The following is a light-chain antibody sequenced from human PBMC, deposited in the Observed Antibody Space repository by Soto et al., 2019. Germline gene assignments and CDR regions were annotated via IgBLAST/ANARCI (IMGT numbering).Light chain of an antibody. CDR1: QTVTSSY. V-gene: IGKV3-20*01. Sequence: EIVLTQSPGTLSLSPGERATLSCRASQTVTSSYLAWYQQKPGQAPRLLIYGASTRATGIPARFSGSGSGTHFTLTISRLEPGDFAVYYCQHFGGTTFTFGQGTRLEI. CDR3: QHFGGTTFT. J-gene: IGKJ5*01. CDR2: GAS.